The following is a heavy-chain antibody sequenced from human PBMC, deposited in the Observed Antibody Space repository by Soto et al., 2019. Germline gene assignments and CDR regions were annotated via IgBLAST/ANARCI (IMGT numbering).Heavy chain of an antibody. CDR3: ARALCSSTRCPLDY. Sequence: QVQLVQSGAEVKKPGASVKVSCKASGYTFTSYAMHWVRQAPGQRLEWMGWINAGNGNTKYSQKFQGRVTITRDTSASTAYMELSSLRSEDTAVYCCARALCSSTRCPLDYWGEGTLVTVSS. V-gene: IGHV1-3*01. J-gene: IGHJ4*02. D-gene: IGHD2-2*01. CDR2: INAGNGNT. CDR1: GYTFTSYA.